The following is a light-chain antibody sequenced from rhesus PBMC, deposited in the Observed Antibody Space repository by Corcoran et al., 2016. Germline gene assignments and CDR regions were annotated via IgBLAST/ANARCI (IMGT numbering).Light chain of an antibody. V-gene: IGKV3-24*03. CDR1: QSISSY. J-gene: IGKJ4*01. CDR3: LQSSIWPLT. Sequence: VMTQSPATLPLSPGERATLSCRASQSISSYLAWYQQKPGQAPRLRIYGASSRATGIPDRFRGSGARTEFTLTISSLEPEDVGVYFCLQSSIWPLTFGGGTKVELK. CDR2: GAS.